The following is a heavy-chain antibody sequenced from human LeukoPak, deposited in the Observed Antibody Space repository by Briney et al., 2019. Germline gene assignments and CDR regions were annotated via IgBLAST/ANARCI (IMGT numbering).Heavy chain of an antibody. CDR2: ISSSSSTI. CDR3: ATDRAPGH. Sequence: PGGSLRLSCAASGFTFSSYSMNWVRQAPGKGLEWVSYISSSSSTIYYADSVKGRFTISRDNAKNSLYLQMYSLRDEDTAVYYCATDRAPGHWGQGTLVTVSS. D-gene: IGHD1-1*01. J-gene: IGHJ4*02. V-gene: IGHV3-48*02. CDR1: GFTFSSYS.